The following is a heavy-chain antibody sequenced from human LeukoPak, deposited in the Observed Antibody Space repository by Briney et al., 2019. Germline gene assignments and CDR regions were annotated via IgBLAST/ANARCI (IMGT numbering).Heavy chain of an antibody. CDR1: GFTFSSYG. V-gene: IGHV3-30*18. Sequence: GGSLRLSCAASGFTFSSYGMHWVRQAPGKGLEWVAVISYDGSNKYYADSVKGRFTISRDNSKNTLYLQMNSLRAEDTAVYYCAKAPDSSGWIVDYWGQGTLVTVSS. D-gene: IGHD6-19*01. J-gene: IGHJ4*02. CDR2: ISYDGSNK. CDR3: AKAPDSSGWIVDY.